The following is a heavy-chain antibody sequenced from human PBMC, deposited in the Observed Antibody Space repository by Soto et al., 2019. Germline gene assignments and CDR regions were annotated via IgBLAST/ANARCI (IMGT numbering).Heavy chain of an antibody. J-gene: IGHJ3*02. CDR3: AGEILLPNAFDI. D-gene: IGHD3-22*01. CDR1: GYTFTSYG. V-gene: IGHV1-18*01. Sequence: ASVKVSCKASGYTFTSYGISWVRQAPGQGLERMGWISAYNGNTNYAQKHQGRVTMTTDTSTSTAYMELRSLRSDDPAVYYCAGEILLPNAFDIWGEGTMVTVSS. CDR2: ISAYNGNT.